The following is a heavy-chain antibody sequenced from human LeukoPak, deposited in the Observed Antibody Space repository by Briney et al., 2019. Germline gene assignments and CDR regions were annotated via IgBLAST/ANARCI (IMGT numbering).Heavy chain of an antibody. Sequence: SVKVSCKASGGTFSSYAISWVRQAPGQGLEWMGGIIPIFGIANYAQKFQGRVTITADESTSTAYMELSSLRSEDTAVYYCASELAAAGQGYFDYWGQGTLVTVSS. D-gene: IGHD6-13*01. CDR3: ASELAAAGQGYFDY. V-gene: IGHV1-69*13. J-gene: IGHJ4*02. CDR2: IIPIFGIA. CDR1: GGTFSSYA.